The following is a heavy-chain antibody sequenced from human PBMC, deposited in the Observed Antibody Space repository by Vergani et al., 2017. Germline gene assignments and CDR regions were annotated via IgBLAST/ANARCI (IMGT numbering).Heavy chain of an antibody. CDR3: VRDQVTMLRGSDALDI. CDR1: GFTFGYYA. J-gene: IGHJ3*02. D-gene: IGHD3-10*01. Sequence: EVQLVESGGDLVQPGRSLRLSCTASGFTFGYYAMDWFRQAPGQGLEWGGGIRSKAYGQATIYAASVKGRFTISRDDSKSIAYLQMNNMQTEDTAMYYCVRDQVTMLRGSDALDIWGQGTMVTVS. V-gene: IGHV3-49*03. CDR2: IRSKAYGQAT.